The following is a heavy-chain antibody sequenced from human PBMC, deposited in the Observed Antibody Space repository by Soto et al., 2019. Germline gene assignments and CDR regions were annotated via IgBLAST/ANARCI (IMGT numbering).Heavy chain of an antibody. Sequence: SVKVSCKASGYPFTGYYMHWVRKASGQGLEWMGGIIPIFGTANYGQKFQGRVTITEDESTSTAYMELSSLRSEDTTVYYCARGVSPGYYDWFDPWGQGTLVTVSS. CDR1: GYPFTGYY. V-gene: IGHV1-69*13. CDR3: ARGVSPGYYDWFDP. D-gene: IGHD3-22*01. J-gene: IGHJ5*02. CDR2: IIPIFGTA.